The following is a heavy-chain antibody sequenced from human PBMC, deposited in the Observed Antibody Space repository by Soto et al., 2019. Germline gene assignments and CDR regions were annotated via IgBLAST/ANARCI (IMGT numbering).Heavy chain of an antibody. V-gene: IGHV1-69*04. D-gene: IGHD3-10*01. J-gene: IGHJ4*02. CDR3: ARDSYYGSGSYQCPY. CDR1: GYTFTSYG. Sequence: SVKVSCKASGYTFTSYGISWVRQAPGQGLEWMGRIIPILGIANYAQKFQGRVTITADKSTSTAYMELSSLRSEDTAVYYCARDSYYGSGSYQCPYWGQGTLVTVSS. CDR2: IIPILGIA.